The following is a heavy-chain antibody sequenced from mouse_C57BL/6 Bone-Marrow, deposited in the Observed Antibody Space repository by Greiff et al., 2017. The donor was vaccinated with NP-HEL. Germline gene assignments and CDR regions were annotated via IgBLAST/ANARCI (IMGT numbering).Heavy chain of an antibody. D-gene: IGHD1-1*01. CDR1: GFTFSDYG. J-gene: IGHJ1*03. CDR3: ARQNYYGSSGSYWYFDV. CDR2: ISSGSSTI. V-gene: IGHV5-17*01. Sequence: EVMLVESGGGLVKPGGSLKLSCAASGFTFSDYGMHWVRQAPEKGLEWVAYISSGSSTIYYADTVKGRFTISRDNAKNTLFLQMTSLGSEDTAMYYCARQNYYGSSGSYWYFDVWGTGTTVTVSS.